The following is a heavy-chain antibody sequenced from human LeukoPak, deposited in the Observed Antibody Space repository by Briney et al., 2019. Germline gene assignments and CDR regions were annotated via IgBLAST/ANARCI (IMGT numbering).Heavy chain of an antibody. CDR3: AKGSANARPYYFDY. Sequence: QPGGCLGLSCAGSGFTFSSYVMSWVRQGPGKELEWVAAITGSSDSTYHADSVKGRFTISRDNSKNTLFLQMNSLRAEDTAVYYCAKGSANARPYYFDYWGQGTLVTVSS. CDR1: GFTFSSYV. CDR2: ITGSSDST. V-gene: IGHV3-23*01. D-gene: IGHD2-15*01. J-gene: IGHJ4*02.